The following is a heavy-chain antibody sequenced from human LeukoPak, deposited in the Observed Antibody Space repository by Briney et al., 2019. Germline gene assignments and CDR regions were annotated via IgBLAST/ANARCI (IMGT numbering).Heavy chain of an antibody. V-gene: IGHV4-59*01. CDR3: ARSHDRDGYNQPPSH. D-gene: IGHD5-24*01. J-gene: IGHJ4*02. CDR1: GGSISSYY. CDR2: IYYSGST. Sequence: SETLSLTCTVSGGSISSYYWSWIRQPPGKGLEWIGYIYYSGSTNYNPTLKSRVTISVDTSKNQFSLKLSSVTAADTAVYYCARSHDRDGYNQPPSHWGQGTLVTVSS.